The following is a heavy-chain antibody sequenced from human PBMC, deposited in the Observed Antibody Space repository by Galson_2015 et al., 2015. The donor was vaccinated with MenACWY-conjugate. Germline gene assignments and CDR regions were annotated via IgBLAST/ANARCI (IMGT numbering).Heavy chain of an antibody. D-gene: IGHD2-2*01. CDR1: GYTFTTYA. Sequence: SVKVSCKASGYTFTTYAMHWVRQAPGQRLEWMGWINPANGNTKYSQSFQGRLTFTRDTSATTVDMQLSSLRSEDTAMFYCVRESIVVVPAVVRGGYFDYWGQGTLVTVSS. V-gene: IGHV1-3*01. CDR2: INPANGNT. CDR3: VRESIVVVPAVVRGGYFDY. J-gene: IGHJ4*02.